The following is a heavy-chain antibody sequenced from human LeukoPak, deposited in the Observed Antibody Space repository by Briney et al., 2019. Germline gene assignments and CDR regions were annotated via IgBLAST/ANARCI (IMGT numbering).Heavy chain of an antibody. CDR3: ARRNGMVRGVIGHYSDY. CDR2: IYYSGST. J-gene: IGHJ4*02. Sequence: LETLSLTCTVSGGSISSSSYYWGWIRQPPGEGLEWIGSIYYSGSTYYNPSLKSRVTISVDTSKNQFSLKLSSVTAADTAVYYCARRNGMVRGVIGHYSDYWGQGTLVTVSS. CDR1: GGSISSSSYY. V-gene: IGHV4-39*07. D-gene: IGHD3-10*01.